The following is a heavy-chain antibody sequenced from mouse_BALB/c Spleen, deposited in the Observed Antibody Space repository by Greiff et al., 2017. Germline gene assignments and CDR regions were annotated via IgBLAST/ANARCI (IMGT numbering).Heavy chain of an antibody. J-gene: IGHJ4*01. V-gene: IGHV5-6-5*01. D-gene: IGHD2-3*01. CDR2: ISSGGST. CDR3: ARGEGYDGYYDAMDY. Sequence: DVMLVESGGGLVKPGGSLKLSCAASGFTFSSYAMSWVRQTPEKRLEWVASISSGGSTYYPDSVKGRFTISRDNARNILYLQMSSLRSEDTAMYYCARGEGYDGYYDAMDYWGQGTSVTVSS. CDR1: GFTFSSYA.